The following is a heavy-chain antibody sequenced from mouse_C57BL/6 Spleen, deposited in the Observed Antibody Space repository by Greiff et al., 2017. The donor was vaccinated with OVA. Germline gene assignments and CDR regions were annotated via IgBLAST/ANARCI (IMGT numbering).Heavy chain of an antibody. Sequence: VKLMESGAELARPGASVKLSCKASGYTFTSYGISWVKQRTGQGLEWIGEIYPRSGNTYYNEKFKGKATLTADKSSSTAYMELRSLTSEDSAVYFCARHGSSPPYAMDYWGQGTSVTVSS. CDR2: IYPRSGNT. D-gene: IGHD1-1*01. CDR3: ARHGSSPPYAMDY. V-gene: IGHV1-81*01. J-gene: IGHJ4*01. CDR1: GYTFTSYG.